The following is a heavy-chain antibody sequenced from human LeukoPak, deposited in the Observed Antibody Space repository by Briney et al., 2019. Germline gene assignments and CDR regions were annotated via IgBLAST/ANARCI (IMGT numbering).Heavy chain of an antibody. CDR2: ISYDGSNK. J-gene: IGHJ1*01. V-gene: IGHV3-30*18. CDR1: GFTFSSYG. Sequence: GGSLRLSCAASGFTFSSYGMHWVRQAPGKGLEWVAVISYDGSNKYYADSVKGRFTISRDNSKNTLYLQMNSLRAEDTAVYYCAKDPFGSRMEYFQHWGRGTLVTVSS. D-gene: IGHD2-15*01. CDR3: AKDPFGSRMEYFQH.